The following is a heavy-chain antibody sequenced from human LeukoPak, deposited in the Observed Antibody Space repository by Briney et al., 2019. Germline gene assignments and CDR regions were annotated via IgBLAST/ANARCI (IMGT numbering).Heavy chain of an antibody. CDR1: GFTFRSFS. CDR2: IDSSTTRI. V-gene: IGHV3-21*01. CDR3: VRGGTYCDSTCKGADY. J-gene: IGHJ4*02. D-gene: IGHD2/OR15-2a*01. Sequence: GGSLRLSCAASGFTFRSFSMNWVRQAPGKGLEWVSAIDSSTTRIYYANSVRGRFTISRDNAKNSLDPQMNSLRAEDTAVYYCVRGGTYCDSTCKGADYWGQGTLVAVPS.